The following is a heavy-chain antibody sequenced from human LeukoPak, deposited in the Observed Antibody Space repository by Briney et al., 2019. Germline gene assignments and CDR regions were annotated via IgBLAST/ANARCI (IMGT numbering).Heavy chain of an antibody. D-gene: IGHD3-9*01. J-gene: IGHJ6*02. CDR1: GFTFSSYD. CDR2: IGTAGDT. Sequence: GGSLRLSCAASGFTFSSYDMHWVRQATGKGLEWVSAIGTAGDTYYPGSVKGRFTISRENAKNSLYLQMNSLRAEDTAVYYCARGRYDILTGYSPFYYYYGMDVWGQGTTVTVSS. CDR3: ARGRYDILTGYSPFYYYYGMDV. V-gene: IGHV3-13*01.